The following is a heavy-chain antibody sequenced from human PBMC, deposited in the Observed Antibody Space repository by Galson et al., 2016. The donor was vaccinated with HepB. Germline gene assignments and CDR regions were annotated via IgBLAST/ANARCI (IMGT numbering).Heavy chain of an antibody. Sequence: SLRLSCAASGFSFSSYDMHWVRQATGKGLEWVSAIGISGATYYSDSVRGRFTISRENARDSFYLQMNGLTAGDTALYYCVRAFTTTWYHFDYWGQGTGVTVSS. D-gene: IGHD3-22*01. CDR3: VRAFTTTWYHFDY. J-gene: IGHJ4*02. CDR2: IGISGAT. V-gene: IGHV3-13*01. CDR1: GFSFSSYD.